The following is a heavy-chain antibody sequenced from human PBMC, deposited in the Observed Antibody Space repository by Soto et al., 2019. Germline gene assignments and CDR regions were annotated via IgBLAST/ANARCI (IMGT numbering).Heavy chain of an antibody. D-gene: IGHD4-17*01. CDR1: GFIVAGNH. CDR3: TTAYGDYEEAGMDV. Sequence: PGGSLRLSCVASGFIVAGNHLSWVRQAPGKGLEWVGRIKSKTDGGTTDYAAPVKGRFTISRDDSKNTLYLQMNSLKTEDTAVYYCTTAYGDYEEAGMDVWGQGTTVTVSS. V-gene: IGHV3-15*01. CDR2: IKSKTDGGTT. J-gene: IGHJ6*02.